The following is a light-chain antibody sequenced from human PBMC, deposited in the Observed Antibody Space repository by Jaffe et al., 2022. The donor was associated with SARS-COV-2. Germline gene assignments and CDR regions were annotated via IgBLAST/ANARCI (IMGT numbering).Light chain of an antibody. V-gene: IGLV2-14*03. CDR2: DVN. CDR3: SSYTSSSTVV. Sequence: QSALTQPASVSGSPGQSITISCTGTSSDVGAYKYVSWYQQHPGKAPKLMIYDVNNRPSGVSYRFSGSKSGNTASLTISGLQAEDEADYYCSSYTSSSTVVFGGGTKLTVL. J-gene: IGLJ2*01. CDR1: SSDVGAYKY.